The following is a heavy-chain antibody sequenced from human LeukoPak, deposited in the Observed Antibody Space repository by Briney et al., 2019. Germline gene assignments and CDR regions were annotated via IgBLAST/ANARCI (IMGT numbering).Heavy chain of an antibody. D-gene: IGHD3-22*01. CDR1: GFTFSSYS. CDR2: ISSSSSSYI. Sequence: PGGSLRLSCAASGFTFSSYSMTWVRQAPGKGLEWVSSISSSSSSYIYYADSVKGRFTISRDNAKNSLYLQMNSLRAEDTAVYYCARDSYYDSSGYYYPLLDYWGQGTLVTVSS. CDR3: ARDSYYDSSGYYYPLLDY. J-gene: IGHJ4*02. V-gene: IGHV3-21*01.